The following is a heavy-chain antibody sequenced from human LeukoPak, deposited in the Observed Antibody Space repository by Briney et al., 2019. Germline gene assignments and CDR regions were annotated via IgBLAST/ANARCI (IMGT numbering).Heavy chain of an antibody. CDR3: ARGTRYGSGSYYF. J-gene: IGHJ4*02. CDR1: GFTFSSYW. D-gene: IGHD3-10*01. CDR2: INSDGSST. Sequence: GGSLRLACAASGFTFSSYWMHWVRQAPGKGLVWVSRINSDGSSTSYADSVKGRFTISRDNAKNTLYLQMNSLRAEDTAVYYCARGTRYGSGSYYFWGQGTLVTVSS. V-gene: IGHV3-74*01.